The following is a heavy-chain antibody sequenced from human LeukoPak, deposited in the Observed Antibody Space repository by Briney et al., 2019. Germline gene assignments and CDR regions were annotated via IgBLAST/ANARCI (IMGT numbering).Heavy chain of an antibody. CDR3: ARALGVVVLGYYFDF. V-gene: IGHV1-69*05. CDR2: IIPVFGTT. Sequence: VASEKVSCKVSGGSFNSYGINWVRQAPGQGLEWMGGIIPVFGTTSYAQKFQGRVTITTDESTSTAYMELSSLRSEDTAVYYCARALGVVVLGYYFDFWGQGTLVTVSS. CDR1: GGSFNSYG. D-gene: IGHD3-22*01. J-gene: IGHJ4*02.